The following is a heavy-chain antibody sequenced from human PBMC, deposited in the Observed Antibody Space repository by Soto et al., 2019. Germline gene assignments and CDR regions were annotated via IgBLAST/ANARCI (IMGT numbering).Heavy chain of an antibody. CDR3: ARSSHKESWFDP. CDR1: GGSVSNFY. J-gene: IGHJ5*02. Sequence: QVQLQESGPGLVKPSETLSLTCSVSGGSVSNFYWNWIRQPAGKGLEWIGRIYSSGSTNYNPSLRSRVTMSVDTAKNQFSLKLNSVTAADTAVYYCARSSHKESWFDPWGQGTLVTVSS. V-gene: IGHV4-4*07. D-gene: IGHD6-13*01. CDR2: IYSSGST.